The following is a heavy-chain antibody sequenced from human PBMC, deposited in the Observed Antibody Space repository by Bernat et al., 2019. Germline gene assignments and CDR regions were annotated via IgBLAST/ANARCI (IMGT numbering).Heavy chain of an antibody. CDR3: ARVHYYDSSGYSDDY. V-gene: IGHV1-18*01. D-gene: IGHD3-22*01. CDR1: GYTFTSYG. CDR2: ISAYNGNT. J-gene: IGHJ4*02. Sequence: QVQLVQSGAEVKKPGASAKVSCKASGYTFTSYGISWVRQAPGQGLEWMGWISAYNGNTNYAQKLQGRVTMTTDTSTSTAYMELRSLRSDDTAVYYRARVHYYDSSGYSDDYWGQGTLVTVSS.